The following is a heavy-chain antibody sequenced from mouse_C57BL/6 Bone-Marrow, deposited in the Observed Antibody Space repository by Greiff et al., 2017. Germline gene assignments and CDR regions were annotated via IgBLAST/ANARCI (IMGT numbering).Heavy chain of an antibody. CDR1: GLTFSDYG. V-gene: IGHV5-15*01. D-gene: IGHD3-2*02. CDR3: ARRGQLRPLYYAMDY. Sequence: EVKLMESGGGLVQPGGSLKLSCAASGLTFSDYGMAWVRQAPRKGPEWVAFISNLAYSIYYADTVTGRFNISRENAKNTLYLEMSSLRSEDTAMYYCARRGQLRPLYYAMDYWGQGTSVTVSS. CDR2: ISNLAYSI. J-gene: IGHJ4*01.